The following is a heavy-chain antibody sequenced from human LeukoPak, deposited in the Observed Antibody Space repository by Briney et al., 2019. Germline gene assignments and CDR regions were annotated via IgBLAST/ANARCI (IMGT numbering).Heavy chain of an antibody. J-gene: IGHJ5*02. CDR1: GFTFSSHS. CDR2: ISSSSSYI. V-gene: IGHV3-21*01. Sequence: GGSLRLSCAASGFTFSSHSMNWVRQAPGKGLEWVSSISSSSSYIYYADSVKGRFTISRDNAKNSLYLQMNSLRAEDTAVYYCARDIRSYYDSSGYYHWGQGTLVTVSS. D-gene: IGHD3-22*01. CDR3: ARDIRSYYDSSGYYH.